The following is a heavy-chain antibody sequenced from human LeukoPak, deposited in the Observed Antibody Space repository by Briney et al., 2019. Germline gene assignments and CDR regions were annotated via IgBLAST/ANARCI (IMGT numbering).Heavy chain of an antibody. Sequence: GESLKISCAASGFTFSSYAMSWVRQAPGKGLEWVSALSGSGGSTYYADSVKGRFTISRDNSKNTLYLQMNSLRAEDTAVYYCAKVDLGYYDFWSGYDFDFWGQGTLVTVSS. CDR2: LSGSGGST. D-gene: IGHD3-3*01. CDR3: AKVDLGYYDFWSGYDFDF. J-gene: IGHJ4*02. V-gene: IGHV3-23*01. CDR1: GFTFSSYA.